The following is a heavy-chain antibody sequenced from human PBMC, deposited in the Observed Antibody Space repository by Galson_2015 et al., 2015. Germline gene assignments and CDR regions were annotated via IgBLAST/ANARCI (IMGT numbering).Heavy chain of an antibody. CDR3: ARDRIAAANWFDP. D-gene: IGHD6-13*01. V-gene: IGHV3-21*01. CDR1: GFIFSSYR. CDR2: ISSSSSYI. J-gene: IGHJ5*02. Sequence: SLRLSCAASGFIFSSYRMNWVRQAPGKGLEWVSSISSSSSYIYYADSVKGRFTIPRDNAKNSLYLQMNSLRAEDTVVYYCARDRIAAANWFDPWGQGTLVTVSS.